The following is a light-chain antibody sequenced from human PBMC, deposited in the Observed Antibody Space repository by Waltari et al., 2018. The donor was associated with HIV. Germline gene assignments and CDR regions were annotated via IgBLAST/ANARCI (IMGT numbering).Light chain of an antibody. CDR3: TAWDDGLSDPV. J-gene: IGLJ3*02. CDR2: SNN. CDR1: SSNIGSNT. V-gene: IGLV1-44*01. Sequence: QSVLTQPPSASGTPGQRVTISCSGSSSNIGSNTVNWYQQLPGTAPKPLIYSNNQRPAGVRYRFSGSKSGTSASLAISGLQSEDEADYYCTAWDDGLSDPVFGGGTKLTVL.